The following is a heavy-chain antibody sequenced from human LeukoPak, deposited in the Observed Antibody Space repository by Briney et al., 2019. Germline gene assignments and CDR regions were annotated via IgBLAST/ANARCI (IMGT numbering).Heavy chain of an antibody. CDR3: ARVGPATVTTRDIYYYYYMDV. J-gene: IGHJ6*03. CDR2: INWNGGGT. Sequence: GGSLRLSCAASGFTFDDYGMSWVRQAPGKGLEWVSAINWNGGGTGYADSVKGRFTISRDDAKNSLYLQMNSLRAEDTAVYYCARVGPATVTTRDIYYYYYMDVWGKGTTVTISS. V-gene: IGHV3-20*04. CDR1: GFTFDDYG. D-gene: IGHD4-17*01.